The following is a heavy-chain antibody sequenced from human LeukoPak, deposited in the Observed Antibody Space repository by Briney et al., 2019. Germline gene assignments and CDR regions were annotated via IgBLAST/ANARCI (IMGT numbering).Heavy chain of an antibody. CDR2: IYSGGDT. Sequence: GGSLRLSCAASGFSVSNNYMSWVRQAPGKGLEWVSLIYSGGDTKYADSVKGRFTISRDSSKNTLFLQMNSLRAEDTAVYYCAKDRGYCSSTRCYALHYFDYWGQGTLVTVSS. D-gene: IGHD2-2*01. CDR3: AKDRGYCSSTRCYALHYFDY. CDR1: GFSVSNNY. J-gene: IGHJ4*02. V-gene: IGHV3-53*01.